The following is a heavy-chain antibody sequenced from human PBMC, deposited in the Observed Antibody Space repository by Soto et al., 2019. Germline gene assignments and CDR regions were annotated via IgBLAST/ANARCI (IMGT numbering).Heavy chain of an antibody. CDR2: FFYSGST. V-gene: IGHV4-39*01. Sequence: SETLSLTCTVSGDSISSSNYFWGWIRQPPGKGLEWIGTFFYSGSTYYNPSLKSRVTISVDTSKNQFSLRLISVTAADTALYYCARRYGWLFFDYWGQGSLVTVSS. CDR3: ARRYGWLFFDY. D-gene: IGHD6-19*01. J-gene: IGHJ4*02. CDR1: GDSISSSNYF.